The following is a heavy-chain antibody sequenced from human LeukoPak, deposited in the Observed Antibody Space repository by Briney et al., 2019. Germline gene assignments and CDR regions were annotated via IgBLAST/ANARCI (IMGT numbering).Heavy chain of an antibody. J-gene: IGHJ4*02. CDR3: ARVAPRPATTGTTTSIFGY. CDR1: GYTFTSYA. CDR2: INPNSGGT. V-gene: IGHV1-2*02. D-gene: IGHD1-1*01. Sequence: ASVKVSCKASGYTFTSYAMNWVRQAPGQGLEWMGWINPNSGGTNYAQKFQGRVTMTRDTSISTAYMELSRLRSDDTAVYYCARVAPRPATTGTTTSIFGYWGQGTLVTVSS.